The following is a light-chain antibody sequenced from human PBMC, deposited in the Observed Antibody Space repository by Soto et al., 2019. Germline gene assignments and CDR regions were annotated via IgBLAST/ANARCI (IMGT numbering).Light chain of an antibody. CDR2: GAS. V-gene: IGKV3-15*01. J-gene: IGKJ1*01. Sequence: EIVMTQSPATLSVSPGERATLSCRASQSVSSNLAWYQQKPGQAPRLLIYGASTRAPGIPARFSGSGSGTEFTLTISSLQSEEFAVYYCQQYNNWPPWTFGQGTKVEIK. CDR1: QSVSSN. CDR3: QQYNNWPPWT.